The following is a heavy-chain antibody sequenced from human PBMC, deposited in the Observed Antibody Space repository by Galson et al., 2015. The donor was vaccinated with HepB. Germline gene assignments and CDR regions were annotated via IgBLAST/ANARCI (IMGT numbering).Heavy chain of an antibody. J-gene: IGHJ6*03. D-gene: IGHD2-2*01. CDR3: ARGPLYCSSTSCYSGYYYYMDV. V-gene: IGHV1-69*13. CDR1: GGTFSSYA. CDR2: IIPIFGTA. Sequence: SVKVSCKASGGTFSSYAISWVRQAPGQGLEWMGGIIPIFGTANYAQKFQGRVTITADESTSTAYMELSSLRSGDTAVYYCARGPLYCSSTSCYSGYYYYMDVWGKGTTVTVSS.